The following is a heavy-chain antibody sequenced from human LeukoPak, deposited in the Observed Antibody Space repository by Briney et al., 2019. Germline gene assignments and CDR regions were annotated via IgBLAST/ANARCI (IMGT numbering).Heavy chain of an antibody. Sequence: ASVEVSCKASGYTFTSYAMNWVRQAPGQGLEWMGWINTNTGNPTYAQGFTGRFVFSLDTSVSTAYLQISSLKAEDTAVYYCAMGNRHSSGWGYYYYMDVWGQGTLVTVSS. CDR3: AMGNRHSSGWGYYYYMDV. CDR2: INTNTGNP. CDR1: GYTFTSYA. J-gene: IGHJ6*03. V-gene: IGHV7-4-1*02. D-gene: IGHD6-19*01.